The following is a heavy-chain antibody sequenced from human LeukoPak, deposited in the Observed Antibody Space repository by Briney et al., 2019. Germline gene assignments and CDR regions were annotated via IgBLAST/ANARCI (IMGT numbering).Heavy chain of an antibody. V-gene: IGHV4-39*01. D-gene: IGHD1-26*01. CDR3: ATLGVGDTPGDY. CDR2: ISYSGST. CDR1: GSSISTNSYY. J-gene: IGHJ4*02. Sequence: SETLSLTCTVSGSSISTNSYYWGWIRQPPGKGLEWIGTISYSGSTYHNPSLKSRVTMSVDTSKNQLSLNPSSVTAADTAVYYCATLGVGDTPGDYWGQGILVTVSS.